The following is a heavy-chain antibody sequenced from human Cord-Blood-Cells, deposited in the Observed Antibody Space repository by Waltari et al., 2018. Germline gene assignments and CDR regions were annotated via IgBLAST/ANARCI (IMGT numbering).Heavy chain of an antibody. Sequence: QVQLVQPGAEVKKPGSSVKVSCKASGGNFRSYAISCVRQAPGQGLEWMGRIIPILGIANYAQKCQGRVTITADKSTSTAYMELSSLRSEDTAVYYCARGNGSGSYYAEYFQHWGQGTLVTVSS. CDR3: ARGNGSGSYYAEYFQH. CDR1: GGNFRSYA. V-gene: IGHV1-69*09. CDR2: IIPILGIA. J-gene: IGHJ1*01. D-gene: IGHD3-10*01.